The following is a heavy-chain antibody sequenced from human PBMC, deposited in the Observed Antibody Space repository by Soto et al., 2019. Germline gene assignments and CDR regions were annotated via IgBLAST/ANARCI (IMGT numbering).Heavy chain of an antibody. Sequence: GASLRLSCATSGFTISNFWMTWVRQAPGKGLELVANIKQDGSEKYYVYSVKGRFTISRDNAKNSLYLQMNSLRAEDTAVYYCARAVTGHPDYWCQGTLVTVSS. CDR3: ARAVTGHPDY. V-gene: IGHV3-7*01. CDR1: GFTISNFW. D-gene: IGHD2-21*02. CDR2: IKQDGSEK. J-gene: IGHJ4*02.